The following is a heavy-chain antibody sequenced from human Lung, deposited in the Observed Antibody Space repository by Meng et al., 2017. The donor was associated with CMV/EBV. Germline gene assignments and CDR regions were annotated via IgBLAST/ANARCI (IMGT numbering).Heavy chain of an antibody. J-gene: IGHJ4*02. D-gene: IGHD5-18*01. V-gene: IGHV3-20*01. CDR3: ARGAGTAMAPAGY. CDR2: INWNGSST. CDR1: GFTFGDYG. Sequence: SXXASGFTFGDYGMSWVRQAPGKGLEWVSGINWNGSSTGYADSVKGRFTISRDNAKNSLYLQMNSLRAEDTALYHCARGAGTAMAPAGYWGQGALVTVSS.